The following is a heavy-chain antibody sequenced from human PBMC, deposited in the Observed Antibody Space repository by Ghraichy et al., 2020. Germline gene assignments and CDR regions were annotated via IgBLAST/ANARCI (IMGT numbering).Heavy chain of an antibody. Sequence: SETLSLTCTVSGGSISSGGYYWSWIRQHPGKGLEWIGYIYYSGSTYYNPSLKSRVTISVDTSKNQFSLKLSSVTAADTAVYYCARDRRHWDWYFDLWGRGTLVTVSS. D-gene: IGHD7-27*01. J-gene: IGHJ2*01. V-gene: IGHV4-31*03. CDR1: GGSISSGGYY. CDR3: ARDRRHWDWYFDL. CDR2: IYYSGST.